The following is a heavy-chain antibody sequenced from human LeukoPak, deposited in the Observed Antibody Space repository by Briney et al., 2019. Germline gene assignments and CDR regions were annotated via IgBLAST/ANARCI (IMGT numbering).Heavy chain of an antibody. CDR3: ARDRWYSRNWNDAVDI. J-gene: IGHJ3*02. V-gene: IGHV1-18*01. Sequence: ASVKVSCKTSGYSFTSYGISWVRQAPGQGLEWMGWISAYNGNTNYAQKVQGRVTMTTDTSTSTAYMELRSLRSDDTAVYYCARDRWYSRNWNDAVDIWGQGTMVTVSS. CDR1: GYSFTSYG. CDR2: ISAYNGNT. D-gene: IGHD6-13*01.